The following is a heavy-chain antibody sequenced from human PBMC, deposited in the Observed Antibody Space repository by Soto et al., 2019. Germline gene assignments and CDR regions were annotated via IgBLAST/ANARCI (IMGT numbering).Heavy chain of an antibody. CDR1: GFTFSSYG. V-gene: IGHV3-30*03. CDR3: ARVYSSSSVMFDP. CDR2: ISYDGSNK. D-gene: IGHD6-6*01. Sequence: PGGSLRLSCAASGFTFSSYGMHWVRQAPGKGLEWVAVISYDGSNKYYADSVKGRFTISRDNSKNTLYLQMNSLRAEDTAVYYCARVYSSSSVMFDPWGQGTLVTVSS. J-gene: IGHJ5*02.